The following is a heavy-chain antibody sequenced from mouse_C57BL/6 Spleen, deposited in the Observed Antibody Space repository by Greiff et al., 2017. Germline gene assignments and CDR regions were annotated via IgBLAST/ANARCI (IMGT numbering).Heavy chain of an antibody. J-gene: IGHJ1*03. CDR1: GFTFSDYG. Sequence: DVHLVESGGGLVKPGGSLKLSCAASGFTFSDYGMHWVRQAPEKGLEWVAYISSGSSTIYYADTVKGRFTISRDNAKNTLFLQMTSLRSEDTAMYYCARQWLLRGYFDVWGTGTTVTVSS. CDR2: ISSGSSTI. CDR3: ARQWLLRGYFDV. D-gene: IGHD2-3*01. V-gene: IGHV5-17*01.